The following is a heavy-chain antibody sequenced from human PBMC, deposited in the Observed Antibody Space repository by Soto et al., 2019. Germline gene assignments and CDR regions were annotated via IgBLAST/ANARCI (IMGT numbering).Heavy chain of an antibody. Sequence: GGSLRLSCAASGFTLSSYAMSWVRQAPGKGLEWVSAISGSGGSTYYADSVKGRFTISRDNSKNTLYLQMNSLRAEDTAVYYCAKEPGGWYTKTTDYWGQGTLVTVSS. CDR1: GFTLSSYA. V-gene: IGHV3-23*01. D-gene: IGHD2-2*02. CDR2: ISGSGGST. J-gene: IGHJ4*02. CDR3: AKEPGGWYTKTTDY.